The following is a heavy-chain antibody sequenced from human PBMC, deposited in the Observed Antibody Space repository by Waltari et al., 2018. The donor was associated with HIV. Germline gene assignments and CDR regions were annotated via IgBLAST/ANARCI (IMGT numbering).Heavy chain of an antibody. CDR1: GGSISSYY. Sequence: CTVSGGSISSYYWSWIRQPPGKGLEWIGYIYYSGSTNYNPSLKSRVTISVDTSKNQFSLKLSSVTAADTAVYYCARGRRDGYKPVDYWGQGTLVTVSS. D-gene: IGHD5-12*01. J-gene: IGHJ4*02. CDR3: ARGRRDGYKPVDY. CDR2: IYYSGST. V-gene: IGHV4-59*08.